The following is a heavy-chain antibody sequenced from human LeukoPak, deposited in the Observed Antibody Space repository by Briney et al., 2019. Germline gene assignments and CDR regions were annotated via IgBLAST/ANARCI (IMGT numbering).Heavy chain of an antibody. J-gene: IGHJ5*02. V-gene: IGHV3-23*01. Sequence: GGPLRLSCAASGFTFSSYAMSWVRQAPGKGLEWVSAISGSGGSTYYADSVKGRFTISRDNSKNTLYLQMNSLRAEDTAVYYCAKGAGGYSYGPEGWFDPWGQGTLVTVSS. CDR3: AKGAGGYSYGPEGWFDP. CDR1: GFTFSSYA. D-gene: IGHD5-18*01. CDR2: ISGSGGST.